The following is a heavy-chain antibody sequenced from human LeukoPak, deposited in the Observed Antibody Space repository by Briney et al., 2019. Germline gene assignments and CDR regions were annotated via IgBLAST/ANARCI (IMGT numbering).Heavy chain of an antibody. CDR2: IYYSGST. CDR1: GGSISSYY. Sequence: SETLSLTCTVSGGSISSYYWSWIRQPPGKGLGWIGYIYYSGSTNYNPSLKSRVTISVDTSKNQFSLKLSSVTAADTAVYYCARAHAERWLQPYFDYWGQGTLVTVSS. V-gene: IGHV4-59*01. D-gene: IGHD5-24*01. J-gene: IGHJ4*02. CDR3: ARAHAERWLQPYFDY.